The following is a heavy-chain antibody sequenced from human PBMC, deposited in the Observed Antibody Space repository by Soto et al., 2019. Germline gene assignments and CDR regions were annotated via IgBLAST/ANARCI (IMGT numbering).Heavy chain of an antibody. CDR1: GFSFSTYA. Sequence: EVQLLASGGGLVQAGGSLRLSCSASGFSFSTYAMSWVRQAPGKGLEWVSAISGSGGSTYYADSVKGRFTISRDNSKNTLYLQMNSLRAEDTAVYYCAKNWYTTFSLSSHWGQGTLVSVSS. V-gene: IGHV3-23*01. J-gene: IGHJ4*02. CDR2: ISGSGGST. D-gene: IGHD6-6*01. CDR3: AKNWYTTFSLSSH.